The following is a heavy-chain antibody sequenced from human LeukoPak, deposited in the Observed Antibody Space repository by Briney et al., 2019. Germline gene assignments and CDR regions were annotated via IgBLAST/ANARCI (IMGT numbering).Heavy chain of an antibody. J-gene: IGHJ4*02. CDR2: INHRGST. Sequence: PSETLSLTCAVYGGSFSGYYWSWIRQPPGKGLEWIGEINHRGSTNYNPSLKSRVTISVDTSKNQFSLKLSSVTAADTAVYYCAREGGYSGYDPSGYWGQGTLVTVSS. CDR3: AREGGYSGYDPSGY. D-gene: IGHD5-12*01. V-gene: IGHV4-34*01. CDR1: GGSFSGYY.